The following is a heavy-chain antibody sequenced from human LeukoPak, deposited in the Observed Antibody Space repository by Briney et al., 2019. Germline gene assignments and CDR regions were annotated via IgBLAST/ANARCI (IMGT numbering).Heavy chain of an antibody. CDR3: AKSYADYEGGFDY. J-gene: IGHJ4*02. CDR2: IKQDGSEK. Sequence: GGSLRLSCAASGFTFSSYWMSWVRQAPGKGLEWVANIKQDGSEKYYVDSVKGRFTISRDNAKNSLYLQMNSLRAEDTAVYYCAKSYADYEGGFDYWGQGALVTVSS. CDR1: GFTFSSYW. D-gene: IGHD4-17*01. V-gene: IGHV3-7*01.